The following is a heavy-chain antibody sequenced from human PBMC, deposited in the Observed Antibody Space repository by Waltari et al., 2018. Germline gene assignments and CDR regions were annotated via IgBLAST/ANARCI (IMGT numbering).Heavy chain of an antibody. J-gene: IGHJ3*02. CDR1: GGSFSTYA. D-gene: IGHD6-13*01. V-gene: IGHV1-69*05. CDR3: ARGGLYGQQLLESAFEI. Sequence: QVQLVQSGAELKKPGSSVKVSCKASGGSFSTYAITWVRQAPGQGLEWMGGIIPMFGTANYAQKIQDIVTIITDESMTTAYMELSSLTSEDTAVYYCARGGLYGQQLLESAFEIWGQGTKVTVSS. CDR2: IIPMFGTA.